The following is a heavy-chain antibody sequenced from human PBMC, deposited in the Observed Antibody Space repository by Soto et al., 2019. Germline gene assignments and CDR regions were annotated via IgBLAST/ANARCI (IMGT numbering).Heavy chain of an antibody. V-gene: IGHV3-66*01. Sequence: GGSLRLSCAGSALTASKNYMSWVRQPPGKGLEWVSVIYSGGTTYYADSVKDRFSISRDNSKSTLYLQMDNLRAGDTAVYYCARGGSGSDWDYYGMDVWGQGATVTVSS. CDR2: IYSGGTT. D-gene: IGHD3-10*01. J-gene: IGHJ6*02. CDR3: ARGGSGSDWDYYGMDV. CDR1: ALTASKNY.